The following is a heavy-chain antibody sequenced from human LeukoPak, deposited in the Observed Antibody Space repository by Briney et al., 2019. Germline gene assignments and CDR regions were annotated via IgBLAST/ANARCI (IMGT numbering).Heavy chain of an antibody. D-gene: IGHD3-9*01. CDR1: GGTFSSYA. Sequence: AASVKVSCKASGGTFSSYAISWVRQAPGQGLEWMGGIIPIFGTANYAQKFQGRVTMTRNTSISTAYMELSSLRSEDTAVYYCARGGRDYDILTGYYMTNWFDPWGQGTLVTVSS. V-gene: IGHV1-69*05. CDR2: IIPIFGTA. CDR3: ARGGRDYDILTGYYMTNWFDP. J-gene: IGHJ5*02.